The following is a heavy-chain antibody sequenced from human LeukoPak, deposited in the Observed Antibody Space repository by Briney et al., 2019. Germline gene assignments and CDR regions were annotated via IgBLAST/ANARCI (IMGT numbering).Heavy chain of an antibody. CDR2: IYYSGST. D-gene: IGHD6-19*01. CDR1: GGSIRSGGYY. J-gene: IGHJ3*02. Sequence: SQTLSLTCTVSGGSIRSGGYYWSWIRQHPGKGLEWIGNIYYSGSTNYNPSLKSRVTISVDTSKNQFSLKLSSVTAADTAVYYCARESNSSGWFDAFDIWGQGTMVTVSS. V-gene: IGHV4-31*03. CDR3: ARESNSSGWFDAFDI.